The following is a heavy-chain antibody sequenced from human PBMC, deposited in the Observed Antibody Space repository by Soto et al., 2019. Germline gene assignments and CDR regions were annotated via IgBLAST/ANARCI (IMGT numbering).Heavy chain of an antibody. J-gene: IGHJ4*02. CDR2: ISSNGGST. D-gene: IGHD2-2*02. CDR3: ARGRLPAAITDF. V-gene: IGHV3-64*01. Sequence: EVQLVESGGGLVQPGGSLRLSCAASGFTFSSYAMHWVRQAPGKGLEYVSAISSNGGSTYYANSVKGRFTISRDNSKNTLYLQMGTLRAEDMAVYYCARGRLPAAITDFRGQGTLVTVCS. CDR1: GFTFSSYA.